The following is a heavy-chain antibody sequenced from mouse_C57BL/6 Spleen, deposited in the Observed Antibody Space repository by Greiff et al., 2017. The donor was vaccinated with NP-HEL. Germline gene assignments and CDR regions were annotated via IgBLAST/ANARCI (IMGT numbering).Heavy chain of an antibody. V-gene: IGHV1-39*01. CDR1: GYSFTDYN. J-gene: IGHJ4*01. D-gene: IGHD1-1*01. CDR2: INPNYGTT. Sequence: VQLKESGPELVKPGASVKISCKASGYSFTDYNMNWVKQSNGKSLEWIGVINPNYGTTSYNQKFKGKATLTVDQSSSTAYMQLNSLTSEDSAVYYCARRGYYGSSYDAMDYWGQGTSVTVSS. CDR3: ARRGYYGSSYDAMDY.